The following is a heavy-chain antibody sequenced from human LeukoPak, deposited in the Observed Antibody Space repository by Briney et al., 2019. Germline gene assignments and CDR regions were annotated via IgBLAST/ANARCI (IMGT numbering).Heavy chain of an antibody. V-gene: IGHV3-30-3*01. J-gene: IGHJ5*02. CDR1: GFTFSSYA. CDR2: ISYDGSNK. CDR3: AREHYYYGSGSYNWFDP. D-gene: IGHD3-10*01. Sequence: GGSLRLSCAASGFTFSSYAMHWVRQAPGKGLEWVAVISYDGSNKYYADPVKGRFTISRDNSKNTLYLQMNSLRAEDTAVYYCAREHYYYGSGSYNWFDPWGQGTLVTVSS.